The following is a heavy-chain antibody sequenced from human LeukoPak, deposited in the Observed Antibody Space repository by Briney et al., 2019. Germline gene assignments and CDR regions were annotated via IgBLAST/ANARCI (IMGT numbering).Heavy chain of an antibody. CDR3: ARHHIVATMVPDY. Sequence: SETLSLTCTVSGGSISSGYYWGWIRQPPGKGLEWIGSIYHSGSTYYNPSLKSRVTISVDTSKNQFSLKLSSVTAADTAVYYCARHHIVATMVPDYWGQGTLVTVSS. J-gene: IGHJ4*02. CDR2: IYHSGST. V-gene: IGHV4-38-2*02. CDR1: GGSISSGYY. D-gene: IGHD5-12*01.